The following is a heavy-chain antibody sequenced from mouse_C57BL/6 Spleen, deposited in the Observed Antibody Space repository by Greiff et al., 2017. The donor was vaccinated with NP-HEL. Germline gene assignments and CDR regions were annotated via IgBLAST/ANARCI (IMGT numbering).Heavy chain of an antibody. Sequence: EVQLQQSGPELVKPGASVKIPCKASGYTFTDYNMDWVKQSHGKSLEWIGDINPNNGGTIYNQKFKGKATLTVDKSSGTAYMELRSLTSEDTAVYYCARGDYDGTEWYFDVWGTGTTVTVSS. CDR1: GYTFTDYN. CDR3: ARGDYDGTEWYFDV. CDR2: INPNNGGT. D-gene: IGHD2-4*01. J-gene: IGHJ1*03. V-gene: IGHV1-18*01.